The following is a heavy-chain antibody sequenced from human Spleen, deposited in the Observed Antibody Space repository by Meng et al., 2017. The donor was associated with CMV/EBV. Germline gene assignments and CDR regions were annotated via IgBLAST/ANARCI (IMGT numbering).Heavy chain of an antibody. CDR2: IYYSGST. J-gene: IGHJ4*02. CDR1: GGSISSYY. Sequence: QVQLQQWGAGLLKPSETLSLTCAVNGGSISSYYWGWIRQPPGKGLEWIGSIYYSGSTYYNPSLKSRVTISVDTSKNQFSLKLSSVTAADTAVYYCARRDGVRWSPFDYWGQGTLVTVSS. D-gene: IGHD2-15*01. CDR3: ARRDGVRWSPFDY. V-gene: IGHV4-34*02.